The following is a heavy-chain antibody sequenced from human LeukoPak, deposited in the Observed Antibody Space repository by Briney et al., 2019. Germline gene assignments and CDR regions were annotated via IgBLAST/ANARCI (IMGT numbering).Heavy chain of an antibody. CDR3: ARNFNHFDY. CDR2: ISYDGRNK. D-gene: IGHD1-14*01. CDR1: GVTVSNNY. Sequence: GGSLRLSCAASGVTVSNNYMSWVRQAPGKGLEWVAVISYDGRNKYYTDSVKGRFPISRDNSKNTLYLQMNSLRAEDTAVYYCARNFNHFDYWGQGTLVTVSS. V-gene: IGHV3-30*03. J-gene: IGHJ4*02.